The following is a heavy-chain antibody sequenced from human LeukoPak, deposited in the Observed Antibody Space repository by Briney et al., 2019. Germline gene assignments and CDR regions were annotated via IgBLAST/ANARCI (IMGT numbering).Heavy chain of an antibody. V-gene: IGHV4-61*02. J-gene: IGHJ6*03. CDR2: IYTSGST. Sequence: SETLSLTCTVSGGSISSGGYYWSWIQQPAGKGLEWIGRIYTSGSTNYNPSLKSRVTISVDTSKNQFSLKLSSVTAADTAVYYCARDYSGSYSRYYYYMDVWGKGTTVTISS. D-gene: IGHD1-26*01. CDR1: GGSISSGGYY. CDR3: ARDYSGSYSRYYYYMDV.